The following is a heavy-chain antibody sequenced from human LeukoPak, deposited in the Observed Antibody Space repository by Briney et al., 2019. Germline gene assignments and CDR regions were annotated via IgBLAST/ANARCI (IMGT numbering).Heavy chain of an antibody. Sequence: SETLSLTCNVSGGSIRGYYWSWIRQPPGKGLEWIGYIYSSGSTNYNPSLKSRVTMSVDTSKNQFSLKVSSVTAADTAVYYCARDAYGGNSWGWFDPWGQGTLVTVSA. D-gene: IGHD4-23*01. V-gene: IGHV4-59*01. CDR3: ARDAYGGNSWGWFDP. CDR2: IYSSGST. CDR1: GGSIRGYY. J-gene: IGHJ5*02.